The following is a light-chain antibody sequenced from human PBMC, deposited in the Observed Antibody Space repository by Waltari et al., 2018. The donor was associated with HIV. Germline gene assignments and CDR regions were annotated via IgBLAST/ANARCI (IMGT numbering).Light chain of an antibody. J-gene: IGLJ3*02. CDR1: SSDVGSYSY. CDR2: EVS. Sequence: QSALTQPASVSGSPGQSITISCTGSSSDVGSYSYVSWYQQHPGKAPKLMIYEVSNRPEGVSHRFSGSKSGNTASLTISGLQPEDEADYYCNSYTSISTWVFGGGTKLTVL. V-gene: IGLV2-14*01. CDR3: NSYTSISTWV.